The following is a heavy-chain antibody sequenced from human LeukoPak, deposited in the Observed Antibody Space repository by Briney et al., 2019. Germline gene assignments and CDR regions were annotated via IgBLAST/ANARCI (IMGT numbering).Heavy chain of an antibody. CDR3: ARASQGWFDP. CDR1: GGSISSGDYY. V-gene: IGHV4-30-4*01. Sequence: SETLSLTCTVSGGSISSGDYYWSWIRQPPGKGLEWIGYIYYSGSTYYNPALKSRVTISVDTSKNQFSLKLSSVTAADTAVYYCARASQGWFDPWGQGTLVTVSS. J-gene: IGHJ5*02. CDR2: IYYSGST.